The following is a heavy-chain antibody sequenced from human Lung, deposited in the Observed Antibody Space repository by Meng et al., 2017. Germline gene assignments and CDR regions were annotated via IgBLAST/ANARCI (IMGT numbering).Heavy chain of an antibody. CDR2: INHSGST. Sequence: GQLTQGGAGLLKPSETLSLTCVVSGGSFSDYYWSWIRQPPGKGLEWIGEINHSGSTNYNPSLESRATISVDTSQNNLSLKLSSVTAADSAVYYCARGPTTMAHDFDYWGQGTLVTVSS. J-gene: IGHJ4*02. CDR1: GGSFSDYY. CDR3: ARGPTTMAHDFDY. V-gene: IGHV4-34*01. D-gene: IGHD4-11*01.